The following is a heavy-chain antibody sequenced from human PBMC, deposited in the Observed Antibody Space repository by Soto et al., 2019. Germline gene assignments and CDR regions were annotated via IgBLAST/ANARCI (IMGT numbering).Heavy chain of an antibody. J-gene: IGHJ4*02. D-gene: IGHD3-10*01. Sequence: GGSLRLSCAASGFTFSSYGMHWVRQAPGRGLEWVAVISYDGSNKYYADSVKGRFTISRDNSKNTLYLQMNSLRAEDTAVYYCANPMAPGYWGQGTLVTVSS. CDR2: ISYDGSNK. CDR3: ANPMAPGY. CDR1: GFTFSSYG. V-gene: IGHV3-30*18.